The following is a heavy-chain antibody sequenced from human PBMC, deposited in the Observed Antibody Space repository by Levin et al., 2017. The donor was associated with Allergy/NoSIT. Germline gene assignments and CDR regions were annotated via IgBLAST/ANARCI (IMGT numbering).Heavy chain of an antibody. Sequence: SETLSLTCAVSGYSISSGYYWGWIRQPPGKGLEWIGSIYHSESTYYNPSLKSRVTISVDTSKNQFSLKLSSVTAADTAVYYCARSSFHYGYLLHAFDIRGQGTMVTVSS. CDR3: ARSSFHYGYLLHAFDI. CDR2: IYHSEST. CDR1: GYSISSGYY. V-gene: IGHV4-38-2*01. J-gene: IGHJ3*02. D-gene: IGHD5-18*01.